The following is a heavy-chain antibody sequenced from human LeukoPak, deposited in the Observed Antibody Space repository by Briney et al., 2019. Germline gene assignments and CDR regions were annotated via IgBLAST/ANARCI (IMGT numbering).Heavy chain of an antibody. D-gene: IGHD7-27*01. Sequence: GGSLRLSCAASGFTFDDYAMHWVRQAPGKGLEWVSGISWNSGSIGYADSVKGRFTISRDNAKNSLYLQMNSLRAEDTAVYYCARVWGYYYYYMDVWGKGTTVTVSS. V-gene: IGHV3-9*01. CDR3: ARVWGYYYYYMDV. CDR1: GFTFDDYA. J-gene: IGHJ6*03. CDR2: ISWNSGSI.